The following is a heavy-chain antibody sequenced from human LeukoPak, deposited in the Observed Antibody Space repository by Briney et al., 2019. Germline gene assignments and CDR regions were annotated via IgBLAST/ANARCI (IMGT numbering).Heavy chain of an antibody. J-gene: IGHJ4*02. CDR2: IIPIHGAI. D-gene: IGHD3-22*01. CDR3: ARPTMSYYDSFGYYRDFDY. Sequence: ASVKVSCKTSGGTFNTYTLNWVRQAPGQGLEWVGGIIPIHGAINYAQKFQGRVTITADESTSTAYMELSSLTSEDTAVYYCARPTMSYYDSFGYYRDFDYWGQGTLVTVSS. CDR1: GGTFNTYT. V-gene: IGHV1-69*13.